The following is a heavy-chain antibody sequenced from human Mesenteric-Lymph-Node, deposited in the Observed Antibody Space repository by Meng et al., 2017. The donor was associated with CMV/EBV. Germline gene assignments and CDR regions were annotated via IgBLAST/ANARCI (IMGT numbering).Heavy chain of an antibody. CDR3: ARDRGIYYDY. CDR2: IYRDGGT. CDR1: GFTFSSYS. Sequence: GESLKISCAASGFTFSSYSMNWVRQAPGKGLEWVSVIYRDGGTYFADSVKGRFTISRDNSKNTLYLQMNSLRVEDTAVYYCARDRGIYYDYWGLGTLVTVSS. D-gene: IGHD2/OR15-2a*01. J-gene: IGHJ4*02. V-gene: IGHV3-53*01.